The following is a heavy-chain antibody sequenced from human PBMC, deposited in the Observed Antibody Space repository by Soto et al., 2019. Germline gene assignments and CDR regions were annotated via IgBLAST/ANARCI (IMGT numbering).Heavy chain of an antibody. J-gene: IGHJ3*02. Sequence: PGGSLRLSCAASGFTFSDYYMSWIRQAPGKGLEWVSYISSSSSYTNYADSVKGRFTISRDNAKNTLYLQMNSLRAEDTAVYYCARDQRRGIKRDFDIWGQGTMVTVSS. CDR3: ARDQRRGIKRDFDI. CDR2: ISSSSSYT. V-gene: IGHV3-11*06. CDR1: GFTFSDYY. D-gene: IGHD3-10*01.